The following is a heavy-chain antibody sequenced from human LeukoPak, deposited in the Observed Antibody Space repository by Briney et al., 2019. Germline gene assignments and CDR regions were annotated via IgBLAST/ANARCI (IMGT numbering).Heavy chain of an antibody. CDR3: ARDFGARPFDI. Sequence: GGSLRLSCAASGLTFSAYGMHWVRQAPGKGLEWVAVIWRDGSNENYPDSVKGRFTISRDNSKNTLFLQMNSLRTEDTAVYYCARDFGARPFDIWGQGTMVTVSS. CDR1: GLTFSAYG. J-gene: IGHJ3*02. D-gene: IGHD3-10*01. V-gene: IGHV3-33*01. CDR2: IWRDGSNE.